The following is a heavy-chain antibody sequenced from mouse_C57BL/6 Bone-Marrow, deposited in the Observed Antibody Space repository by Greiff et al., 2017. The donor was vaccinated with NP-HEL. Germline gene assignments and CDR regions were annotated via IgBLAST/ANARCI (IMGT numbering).Heavy chain of an antibody. V-gene: IGHV1-15*01. CDR1: GYTFTDYE. Sequence: ESGAELVRPGASVTLSCKASGYTFTDYEMHWVKQTPVHGLEWIGAIDPETGGTAYNQKFKGKAILTADKSSSTAYMERRSLTSEDSAVYYCTRSSAWFAYWGQGTLVTVSA. CDR2: IDPETGGT. J-gene: IGHJ3*01. CDR3: TRSSAWFAY. D-gene: IGHD3-2*02.